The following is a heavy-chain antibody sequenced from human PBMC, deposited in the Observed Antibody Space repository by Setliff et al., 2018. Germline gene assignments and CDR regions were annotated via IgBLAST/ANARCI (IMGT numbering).Heavy chain of an antibody. CDR3: ARGALVLQFLEWLPRFYYMDV. CDR2: MNPNSGRT. D-gene: IGHD3-3*01. J-gene: IGHJ6*03. Sequence: ASVKVSCKASGYTFTNYGVSWVRQAPGQGLEWMGWMNPNSGRTGYPQKFQGRVTMTRNTSISTAYMELSSLRSVDTAVYFCARGALVLQFLEWLPRFYYMDVWGKGTTVTVSS. V-gene: IGHV1-8*02. CDR1: GYTFTNYG.